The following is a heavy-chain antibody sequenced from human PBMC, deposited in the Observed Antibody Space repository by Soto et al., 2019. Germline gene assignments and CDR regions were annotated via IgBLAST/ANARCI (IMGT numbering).Heavy chain of an antibody. Sequence: TPSLKGPGTGSSSSDCYWRWLTQTHVKGLEWIGEINHSGSTNYNPSLKSRVTISVDTSKNQFSLKLSSVTAADTAVYYGARGEWIRLVNRYGTEGWRPGTKVTVSS. CDR2: INHSGST. CDR1: GSSSSDCY. J-gene: IGHJ6*02. D-gene: IGHD5-12*01. CDR3: ARGEWIRLVNRYGTEG. V-gene: IGHV4-34*01.